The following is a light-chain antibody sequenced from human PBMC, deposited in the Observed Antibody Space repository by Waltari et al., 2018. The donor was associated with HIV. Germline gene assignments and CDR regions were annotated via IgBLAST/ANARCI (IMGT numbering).Light chain of an antibody. CDR2: EVT. CDR3: SSYTSSATGVL. CDR1: RSDIGGYNF. V-gene: IGLV2-14*01. Sequence: QSALTQPASVSGSPGQSITISCTGTRSDIGGYNFVSWYQQHPGRAPRLMIYEVTSRPSGVSNRFSGSRSGNTASLTISGLQAEDEADYYCSSYTSSATGVLFGGGTTLTVL. J-gene: IGLJ2*01.